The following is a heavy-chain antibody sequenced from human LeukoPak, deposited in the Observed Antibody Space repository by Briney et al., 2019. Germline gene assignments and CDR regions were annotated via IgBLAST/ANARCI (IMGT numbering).Heavy chain of an antibody. Sequence: ASVKVSCKASGYTFTSYYMHWVRQAPGQGLEWMGIINPSGGSTSYAQKFQGRVTMTRDTSTSTVYMELSSLRSEDTAVYYCARDLSRFLEWLSGWFDPWGQGALVTVSS. CDR3: ARDLSRFLEWLSGWFDP. CDR1: GYTFTSYY. V-gene: IGHV1-46*03. CDR2: INPSGGST. D-gene: IGHD3-3*01. J-gene: IGHJ5*02.